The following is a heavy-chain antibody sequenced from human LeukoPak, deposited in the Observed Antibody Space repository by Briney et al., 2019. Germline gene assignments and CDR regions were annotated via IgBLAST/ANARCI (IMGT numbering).Heavy chain of an antibody. Sequence: ASLKVSCKASGYTFTCYYMHWVRQAPGQGLEWMGWINPNSGGTNYAQKFQGRVTMTRDTSISTAYMELSRLRSDDTAVYYCARGTYYYDSSGYYEYFQHWGQGTLVTVSS. J-gene: IGHJ1*01. CDR3: ARGTYYYDSSGYYEYFQH. CDR1: GYTFTCYY. CDR2: INPNSGGT. D-gene: IGHD3-22*01. V-gene: IGHV1-2*02.